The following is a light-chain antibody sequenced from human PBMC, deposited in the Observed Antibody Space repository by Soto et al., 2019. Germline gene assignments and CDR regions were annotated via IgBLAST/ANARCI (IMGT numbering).Light chain of an antibody. V-gene: IGKV3-20*01. J-gene: IGKJ2*01. CDR3: RQYGSSPSYT. CDR2: GAS. Sequence: EIVLTQSPGTLSLSPGERATLSCRASQSVSSSSYLAWYQQKPGQAPRLLIYGASSRSTGIPDRFSGSGSATDFTLTISRLEPEDFAVYYCRQYGSSPSYTFGQGTKLEFK. CDR1: QSVSSSSY.